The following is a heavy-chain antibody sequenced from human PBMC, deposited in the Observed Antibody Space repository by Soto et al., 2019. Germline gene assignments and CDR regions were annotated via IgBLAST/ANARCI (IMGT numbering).Heavy chain of an antibody. CDR2: IWYDGSNK. CDR1: GFTFSSYG. V-gene: IGHV3-33*01. Sequence: PVGSLRLSCAASGFTFSSYGMHWVRQAPGKGLEWVAVIWYDGSNKYYADSVKGRFTISRDNSKNTLYLQMNSLRAEDTAVYYCARDHGGMDVWGQGTTVTVSS. J-gene: IGHJ6*02. CDR3: ARDHGGMDV.